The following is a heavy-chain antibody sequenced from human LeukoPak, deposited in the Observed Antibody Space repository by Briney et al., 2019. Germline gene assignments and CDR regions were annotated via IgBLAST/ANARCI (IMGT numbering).Heavy chain of an antibody. CDR3: AKSDLAYCGGDCYSDY. D-gene: IGHD2-21*01. Sequence: GGSLRLSCAASGFTFSRYAMTWVRQAPGKGLDWVSGISGGGGSTCYADTVKGRFTISRDNSKNTLYLQMNSLRAEDTAVYYCAKSDLAYCGGDCYSDYWGQGTLVTVSS. CDR2: ISGGGGST. J-gene: IGHJ4*02. V-gene: IGHV3-23*01. CDR1: GFTFSRYA.